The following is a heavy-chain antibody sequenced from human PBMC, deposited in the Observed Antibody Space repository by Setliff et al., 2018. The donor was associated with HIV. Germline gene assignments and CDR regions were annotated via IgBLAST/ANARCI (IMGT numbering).Heavy chain of an antibody. Sequence: ETLSLTCTVSAGSITSDSFYWGWIRQPPGKGLEWIGSIYYRGDTYYNPSLKSRVTTSVDTIKNQFFLKLSSLTAADTAVYYCARQPTFDSSGSLSYWGQGILVTVSS. CDR2: IYYRGDT. V-gene: IGHV4-39*01. D-gene: IGHD3-22*01. J-gene: IGHJ4*02. CDR1: AGSITSDSFY. CDR3: ARQPTFDSSGSLSY.